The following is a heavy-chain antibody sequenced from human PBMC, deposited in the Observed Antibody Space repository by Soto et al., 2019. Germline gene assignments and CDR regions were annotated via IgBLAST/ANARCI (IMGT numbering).Heavy chain of an antibody. D-gene: IGHD3-22*01. Sequence: SETLSLTCAVYGGSFSGYYWSWIRQPPGKGLEWIGEINHSGSTNYNPSLKSRVTISVDTSKNQFSLKLSYVTAADTAVYYCARRMEYDSSGYYYAFDIWGQGTMVTVSS. V-gene: IGHV4-34*01. J-gene: IGHJ3*02. CDR3: ARRMEYDSSGYYYAFDI. CDR1: GGSFSGYY. CDR2: INHSGST.